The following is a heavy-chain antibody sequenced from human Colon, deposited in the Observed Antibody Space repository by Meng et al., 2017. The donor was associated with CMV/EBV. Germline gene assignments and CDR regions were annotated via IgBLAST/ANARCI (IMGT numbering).Heavy chain of an antibody. Sequence: GESLKISCADSGLSFSFFTMIWVRQAPGKGLEWVSSISPSGDYIHYADSLKGRFTISRDNTKNSLYLQMNSLRADDTAVYYCARDFKSGRPWGQGTLVTLSS. V-gene: IGHV3-21*06. CDR1: GLSFSFFT. CDR3: ARDFKSGRP. J-gene: IGHJ5*02. CDR2: ISPSGDYI.